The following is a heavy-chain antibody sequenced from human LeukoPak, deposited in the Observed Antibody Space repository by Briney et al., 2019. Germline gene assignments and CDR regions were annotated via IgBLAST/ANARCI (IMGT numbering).Heavy chain of an antibody. J-gene: IGHJ4*02. D-gene: IGHD5-12*01. CDR3: AREGRVSGYDFDC. CDR1: GFTFSSYW. V-gene: IGHV3-74*03. CDR2: INSDGSSI. Sequence: GGSLRLSCAASGFTFSSYWMLWVRQAPGKGLVWVSRINSDGSSITYADSVKGRFTISRDNAKNTPYLQVNSLRVEDTAVYYCAREGRVSGYDFDCWGQGTLVTVSS.